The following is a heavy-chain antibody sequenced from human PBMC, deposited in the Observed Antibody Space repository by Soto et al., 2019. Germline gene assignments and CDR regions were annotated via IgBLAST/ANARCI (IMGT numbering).Heavy chain of an antibody. D-gene: IGHD3-10*01. J-gene: IGHJ6*02. CDR3: TTAPGGSGSYYSDYYYYGMDV. V-gene: IGHV3-15*07. CDR1: GFTFSNAW. Sequence: GGSLRLSCAASGFTFSNAWMNWVRQAPGKGLEWVGRIKSKTDGGTTDYAAPVKGRFTISRDDSKNTLYLQMNSLKTEDTAVYYCTTAPGGSGSYYSDYYYYGMDVWGQGTTVTVSS. CDR2: IKSKTDGGTT.